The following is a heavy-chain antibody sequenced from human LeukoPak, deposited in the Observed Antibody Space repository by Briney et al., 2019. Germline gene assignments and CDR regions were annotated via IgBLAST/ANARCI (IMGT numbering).Heavy chain of an antibody. D-gene: IGHD2-2*02. CDR2: ISSSSSYI. CDR1: GFTFSDYS. CDR3: ARREDCSSTSCYINWYFDL. Sequence: GGSLRLSCAASGFTFSDYSMNWVRQAPGKGLEWVSSISSSSSYIYYADSLKGRFTISRDNAKNSLYLQMNSLRAEDTAVYYCARREDCSSTSCYINWYFDLWGRGTLVTVSS. J-gene: IGHJ2*01. V-gene: IGHV3-21*01.